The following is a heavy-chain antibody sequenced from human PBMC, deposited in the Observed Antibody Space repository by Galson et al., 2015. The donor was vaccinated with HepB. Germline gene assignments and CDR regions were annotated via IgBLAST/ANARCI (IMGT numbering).Heavy chain of an antibody. CDR3: AKSVIEGRSDYYYGMDV. Sequence: SLRLSCKASEFSFSSYAMTWVRQAPGQGLEWVSTISGSGGSTYYADSVKGRFTISRDNSKRTLYLEMISVRDEDTAVYYCAKSVIEGRSDYYYGMDVWGQGTTVTVSS. D-gene: IGHD5-24*01. CDR2: ISGSGGST. CDR1: EFSFSSYA. V-gene: IGHV3-23*01. J-gene: IGHJ6*02.